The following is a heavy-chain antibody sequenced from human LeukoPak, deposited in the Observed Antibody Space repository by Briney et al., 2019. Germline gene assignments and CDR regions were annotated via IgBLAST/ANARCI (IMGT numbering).Heavy chain of an antibody. Sequence: GRSLRLSCTASGFTFGDYAMSWVRQAPGKGLEWVGFIRSKAYGGTTEYAASVKGRFTISRDDSKSIAYLQMNSLKTEDTAVYYCTRFGYSSGWFPNYYYYYMDVWGKGTTVTISS. D-gene: IGHD6-19*01. J-gene: IGHJ6*03. CDR1: GFTFGDYA. V-gene: IGHV3-49*04. CDR2: IRSKAYGGTT. CDR3: TRFGYSSGWFPNYYYYYMDV.